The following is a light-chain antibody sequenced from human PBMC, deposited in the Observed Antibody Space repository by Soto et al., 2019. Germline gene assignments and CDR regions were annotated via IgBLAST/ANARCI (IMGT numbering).Light chain of an antibody. Sequence: EIVLTQSPGTLSLSPGERATLSCRASQSVTSSYLAWYQLKPGQAPRLLIYGASSRATGIPDRFSGSGSGTDFTLTISRLDTEDFAVYLCQQYGSSTRTFGQGTKVDIK. V-gene: IGKV3-20*01. J-gene: IGKJ1*01. CDR2: GAS. CDR3: QQYGSSTRT. CDR1: QSVTSSY.